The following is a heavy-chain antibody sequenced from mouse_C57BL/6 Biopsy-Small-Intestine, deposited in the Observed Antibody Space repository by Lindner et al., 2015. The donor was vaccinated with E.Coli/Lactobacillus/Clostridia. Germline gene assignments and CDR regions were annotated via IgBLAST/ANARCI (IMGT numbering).Heavy chain of an antibody. D-gene: IGHD3-3*01. CDR2: IYPGDGNT. J-gene: IGHJ2*01. Sequence: VQLQESGPELVKPGASVKISCKASGYAFSNSWMNWVKQRPGKGREWIGRIYPGDGNTNYNGKFKGKATLTADTSSNTAYMQLSSLTSEDSAVYFCARGTRLDYWGQGTTLTVSS. V-gene: IGHV1-82*01. CDR1: GYAFSNSW. CDR3: ARGTRLDY.